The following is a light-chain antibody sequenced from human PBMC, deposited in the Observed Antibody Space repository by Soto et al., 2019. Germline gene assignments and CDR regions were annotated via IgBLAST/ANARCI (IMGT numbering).Light chain of an antibody. CDR3: QQYNSYSPWT. CDR2: DAS. V-gene: IGKV1-5*01. J-gene: IGKJ1*01. Sequence: DSQMTQSPSTLSASVGDRVTITCRASQSVNKWLAWFQQKPGKVTKLLIFDASTLQTRVPSRFGGGGSGTEFTLTVSGLQADDCATYYCQQYNSYSPWTFGRGPKVEI. CDR1: QSVNKW.